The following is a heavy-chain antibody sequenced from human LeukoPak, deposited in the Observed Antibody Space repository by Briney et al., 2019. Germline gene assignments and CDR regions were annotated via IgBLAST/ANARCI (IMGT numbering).Heavy chain of an antibody. CDR1: GGSISSGSYH. J-gene: IGHJ5*01. Sequence: SQTLSLTCTVSGGSISSGSYHWSWIRQPAGKGLEWIGRIYTSGSTNYNPSLKSRVTISVDTSKNQFSLKLSSVTAADTAVYYCAREAATRNNWFDPWGQGTLVTVSS. CDR3: AREAATRNNWFDP. D-gene: IGHD2-15*01. CDR2: IYTSGST. V-gene: IGHV4-61*02.